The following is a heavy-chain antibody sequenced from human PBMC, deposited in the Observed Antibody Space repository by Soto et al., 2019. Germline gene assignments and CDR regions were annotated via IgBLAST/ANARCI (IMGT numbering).Heavy chain of an antibody. CDR1: GFTFSSYA. CDR2: ISGSGGST. CDR3: AKVGDDFWSGYYTGPAFDI. J-gene: IGHJ3*02. Sequence: PGGSLRLSCAASGFTFSSYAMSWVRQAPGKGQEWVSAISGSGGSTYYADSVKGRFTISRDNSKNTLYLQMNSLRAEDTAVYYCAKVGDDFWSGYYTGPAFDIWGQGTMVTVSS. V-gene: IGHV3-23*01. D-gene: IGHD3-3*01.